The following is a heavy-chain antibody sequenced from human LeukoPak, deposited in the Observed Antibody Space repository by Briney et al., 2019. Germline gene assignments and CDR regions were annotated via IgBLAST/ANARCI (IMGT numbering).Heavy chain of an antibody. V-gene: IGHV4-39*07. Sequence: GWVRQAPGKGLEWIGSIFYTGSTYYNPSLKSRITISLDTSKNQFSLKLNSVTAADTAVYYCVGPRAVADYWGQGTLVTVSP. D-gene: IGHD6-19*01. CDR2: IFYTGST. J-gene: IGHJ4*02. CDR3: VGPRAVADY.